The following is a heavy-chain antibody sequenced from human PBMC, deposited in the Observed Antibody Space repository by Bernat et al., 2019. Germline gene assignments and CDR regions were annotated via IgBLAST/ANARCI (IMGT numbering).Heavy chain of an antibody. CDR1: GFTFSSYE. CDR2: ISSSGSTI. Sequence: VQLVESGGGLVQPGGSLRLSCAASGFTFSSYEMNWVRQAPGKGLEWVSYISSSGSTIYYADSVKGRFTISRDNAKNSLYLQMNSLRAEDTAVYYCARDKCTNGVCYNRGFDYWGQGTLVTVSS. J-gene: IGHJ4*02. V-gene: IGHV3-48*03. D-gene: IGHD2-8*01. CDR3: ARDKCTNGVCYNRGFDY.